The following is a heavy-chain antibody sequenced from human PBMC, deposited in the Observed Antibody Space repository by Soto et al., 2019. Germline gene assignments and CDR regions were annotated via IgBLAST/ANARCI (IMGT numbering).Heavy chain of an antibody. CDR3: ARGWGSGSWYFDL. Sequence: QVQLQESGPGLVKPSQTLSLTCTVSGGPISSGGYYWSWIRQHPGKGLEWIGYIYYSGSTYYNPSLKSRVTISVDTSKNQFSLKLSSVTAADTAVYYCARGWGSGSWYFDLWGRGTLVTVSS. D-gene: IGHD3-10*01. V-gene: IGHV4-31*03. CDR2: IYYSGST. J-gene: IGHJ2*01. CDR1: GGPISSGGYY.